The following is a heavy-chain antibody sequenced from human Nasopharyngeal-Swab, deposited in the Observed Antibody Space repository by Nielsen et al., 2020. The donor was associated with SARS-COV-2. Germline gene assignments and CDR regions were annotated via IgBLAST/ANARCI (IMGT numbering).Heavy chain of an antibody. Sequence: GESLKISCAAFGFTFSNDAMRWVRQAPGKGLEWVGIVSEDGSSTSYADSVKGRFTISRDNSKNTLFLQMSSVRVEDTAVYYCARAGTPIVGYYYYMDVWGIGATVIVSS. CDR2: VSEDGSST. CDR3: ARAGTPIVGYYYYMDV. CDR1: GFTFSNDA. J-gene: IGHJ6*03. D-gene: IGHD2-21*01. V-gene: IGHV3-30-3*01.